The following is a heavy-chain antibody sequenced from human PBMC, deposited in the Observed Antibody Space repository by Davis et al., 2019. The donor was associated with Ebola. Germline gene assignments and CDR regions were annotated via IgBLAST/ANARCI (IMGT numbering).Heavy chain of an antibody. CDR1: GFTFSSYA. V-gene: IGHV3-15*01. J-gene: IGHJ6*02. D-gene: IGHD5-12*01. Sequence: GGSLRLSCAASGFTFSSYAMSWVRQAPGKGLEWVGRIKSKTDGGTTDYAAPVKGRFTISRDDSKNTLYLQMNSLKTEDTAVYYCTTDTFPLDIVATILEYYYYYGMDVWGQGTTVTVSS. CDR3: TTDTFPLDIVATILEYYYYYGMDV. CDR2: IKSKTDGGTT.